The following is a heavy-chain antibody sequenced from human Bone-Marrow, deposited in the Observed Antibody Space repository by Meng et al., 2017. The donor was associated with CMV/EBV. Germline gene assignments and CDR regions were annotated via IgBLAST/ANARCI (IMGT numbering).Heavy chain of an antibody. Sequence: ASVKVSCKASGYTFTGYYIHWVRQAPGQGLEWMGWINVNGGDTEYPQKFQGRVTMTRDTSISTAYMELSRLRSDDTAVYYCARSGRVTIFGVINNWFDPWGQGTLVTVSS. V-gene: IGHV1-2*02. J-gene: IGHJ5*02. CDR3: ARSGRVTIFGVINNWFDP. CDR1: GYTFTGYY. CDR2: INVNGGDT. D-gene: IGHD3-3*01.